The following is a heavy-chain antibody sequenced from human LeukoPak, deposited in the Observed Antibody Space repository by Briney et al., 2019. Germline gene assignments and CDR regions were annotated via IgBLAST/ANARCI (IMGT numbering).Heavy chain of an antibody. D-gene: IGHD3-3*01. CDR3: ARDDFGVVGFAY. CDR1: GGSISSGSYY. J-gene: IGHJ4*02. V-gene: IGHV4-61*02. CDR2: FYTSENT. Sequence: SQTLSLTCTVSGGSISSGSYYWSWIRQPAGKGLEWIGRFYTSENTNYNPSLKSRVTISLDTSKDQFSLRLSSVTAADTAVYYCARDDFGVVGFAYWGQGTLVTVSS.